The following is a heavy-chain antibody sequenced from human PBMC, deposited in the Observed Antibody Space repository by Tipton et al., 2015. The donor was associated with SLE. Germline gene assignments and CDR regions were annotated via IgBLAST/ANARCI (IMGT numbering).Heavy chain of an antibody. V-gene: IGHV4-34*01. Sequence: TLSLTCAVYGGSFSGYYWSWIRQPPGKGLEWIGEINHSGSTNYNPSLKSRVTISVDTSKNQFSLKLSSVTAADTAVYYCARFLGGMDVWGQGTTVTVSS. CDR2: INHSGST. CDR1: GGSFSGYY. J-gene: IGHJ6*02. CDR3: ARFLGGMDV.